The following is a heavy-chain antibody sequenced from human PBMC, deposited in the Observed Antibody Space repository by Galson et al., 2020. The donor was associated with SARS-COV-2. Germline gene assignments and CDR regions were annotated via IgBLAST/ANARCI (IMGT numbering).Heavy chain of an antibody. V-gene: IGHV3-13*04. D-gene: IGHD3-22*01. CDR1: GFPFSAFG. Sequence: GGSLRLSCAASGFPFSAFGMHWVRQLTGKGLEWVSGIGADGRTYYPDSVKGRFTISRDNAKNSLHLQMNSLTAGDTAVYYCARDDDSSGMGAFDIWGRGTMVTVSS. CDR2: IGADGRT. CDR3: ARDDDSSGMGAFDI. J-gene: IGHJ3*02.